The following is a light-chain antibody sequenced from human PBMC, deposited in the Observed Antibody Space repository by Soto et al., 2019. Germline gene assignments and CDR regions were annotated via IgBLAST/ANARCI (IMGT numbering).Light chain of an antibody. J-gene: IGLJ1*01. V-gene: IGLV2-14*03. CDR3: SSYTTSNTRQIV. Sequence: QSVLTQPASVSESPGQSITISCTGTSSDVGGYNYVSWYQHHPGKAPKRIIYDVSNRPSGVSIRFSGSKSDNTASLTISGLQPEDEADYHCSSYTTSNTRQIVFGTGTKVTVL. CDR1: SSDVGGYNY. CDR2: DVS.